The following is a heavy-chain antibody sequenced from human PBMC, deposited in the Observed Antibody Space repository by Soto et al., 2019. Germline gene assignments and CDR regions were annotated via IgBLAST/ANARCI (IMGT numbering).Heavy chain of an antibody. V-gene: IGHV2-5*01. CDR3: AHRQGQGQWLVRSHVDWFDP. CDR2: IYWNDDK. J-gene: IGHJ5*02. Sequence: QITVKESGPTLVKPTQPLTLTCTFSGFSLSTSGVGVGWILQPPGKALEWLALIYWNDDKRYSPSLKSRLTITKDTSKNQVVLTMTNMDPVDTATYYCAHRQGQGQWLVRSHVDWFDPWGQGTLVTVSS. D-gene: IGHD6-19*01. CDR1: GFSLSTSGVG.